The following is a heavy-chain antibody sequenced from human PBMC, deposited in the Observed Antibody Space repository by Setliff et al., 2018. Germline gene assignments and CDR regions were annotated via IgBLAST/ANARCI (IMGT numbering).Heavy chain of an antibody. CDR2: IKSKTDGGTI. Sequence: PGGSLRLSCAASGFTFSKAWMSWVRQAPGKGLGWVGRIKSKTDGGTIDYAAPVKGRLTISRDDSKNTLYLQVNSLRSEDTAVYYCTTDSMFYFDSSGYHVLDYWGQGTLVTVSS. CDR3: TTDSMFYFDSSGYHVLDY. V-gene: IGHV3-15*01. J-gene: IGHJ4*02. D-gene: IGHD3-22*01. CDR1: GFTFSKAW.